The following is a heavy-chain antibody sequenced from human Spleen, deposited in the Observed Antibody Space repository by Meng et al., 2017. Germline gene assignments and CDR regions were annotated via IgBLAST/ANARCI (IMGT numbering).Heavy chain of an antibody. J-gene: IGHJ4*02. CDR3: ARGPTTMAHDFDY. D-gene: IGHD4-11*01. CDR1: GGSFSVYY. Sequence: VPVQEWGAGLLKPSETLALPCWVSGGSFSVYYWSWSRQPPDRGLEWIGEINQSGSTNYNPSLESRATISVDTSQNNLSLKLSSVTAADSAVSYCARGPTTMAHDFDYWGQGTLVTVSS. CDR2: INQSGST. V-gene: IGHV4-34*01.